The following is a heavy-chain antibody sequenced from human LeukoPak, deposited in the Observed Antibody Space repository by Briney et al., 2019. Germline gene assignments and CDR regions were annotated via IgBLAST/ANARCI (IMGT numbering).Heavy chain of an antibody. D-gene: IGHD3-3*01. Sequence: ASVKVSCKASGGTFSSYAISWVRQAPGQGLEWMGWISAYNGNTNYAQKLQGRVTMTTDTSTSTAYMELRSLRSDDTAVYYCARGTGPSYYDFWSGYPRDAFDIWGQGTMVTVSS. CDR3: ARGTGPSYYDFWSGYPRDAFDI. CDR1: GGTFSSYA. CDR2: ISAYNGNT. V-gene: IGHV1-18*01. J-gene: IGHJ3*02.